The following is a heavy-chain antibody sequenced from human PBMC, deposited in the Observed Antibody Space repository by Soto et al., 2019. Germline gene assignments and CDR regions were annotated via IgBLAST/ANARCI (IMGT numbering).Heavy chain of an antibody. D-gene: IGHD5-18*01. CDR3: ARWEDTARAFVGY. CDR1: GGSISSGGYY. V-gene: IGHV4-31*03. Sequence: QVQLQESGPGLVKPSQTLSLTCTVSGGSISSGGYYWSWIRQHPGKGLEWIGYIYYSGSTYYNPSLTSRVTISVYASKNQFSLKLSSVTAADTAVYYCARWEDTARAFVGYWGQGTLVTVSS. J-gene: IGHJ4*02. CDR2: IYYSGST.